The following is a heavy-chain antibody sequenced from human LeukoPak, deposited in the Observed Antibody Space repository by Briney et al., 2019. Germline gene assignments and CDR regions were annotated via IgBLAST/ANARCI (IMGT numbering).Heavy chain of an antibody. J-gene: IGHJ5*02. Sequence: KPSETLSLTCTVSGGSISSYYWSWIRQPPGKGLEWIGYIYYSGSTNYNPSLKSRVTISVDTSKNQFSLKLSSVTAADTAVYYCARQVVVAATSWFDPWGQGTLVTDSS. V-gene: IGHV4-59*01. CDR2: IYYSGST. D-gene: IGHD2-15*01. CDR1: GGSISSYY. CDR3: ARQVVVAATSWFDP.